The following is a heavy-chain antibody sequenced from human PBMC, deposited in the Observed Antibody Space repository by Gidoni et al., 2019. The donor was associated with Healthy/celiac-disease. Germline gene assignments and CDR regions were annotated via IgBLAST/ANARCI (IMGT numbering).Heavy chain of an antibody. Sequence: EVQLLESGGGLVQPGGSLRLSCSASGFTFSSYAMSWVRQAPGKGLEWVSAISGSGGSTYYADSVKGRFTISRDNSKNTLYLQMNSLRAEDTAVYYCAKAQLTMVRGVPLYCFDYWGQGTLVTVSS. CDR3: AKAQLTMVRGVPLYCFDY. CDR2: ISGSGGST. J-gene: IGHJ4*02. CDR1: GFTFSSYA. V-gene: IGHV3-23*01. D-gene: IGHD3-10*01.